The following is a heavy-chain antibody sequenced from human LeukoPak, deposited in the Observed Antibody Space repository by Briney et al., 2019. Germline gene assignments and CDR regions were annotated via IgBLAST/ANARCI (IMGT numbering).Heavy chain of an antibody. CDR3: ATGEGDFWSGFGY. CDR2: ISGSGGST. CDR1: GFTFSSYA. J-gene: IGHJ4*02. Sequence: GGSLRLSCAASGFTFSSYAMSWVRQAPGKGLEWVSAISGSGGSTYYADSVKGRFTISRDNSKNTLYLQMNSLRAEDTAVYYCATGEGDFWSGFGYWGQGTLVTVSS. V-gene: IGHV3-23*01. D-gene: IGHD3-3*01.